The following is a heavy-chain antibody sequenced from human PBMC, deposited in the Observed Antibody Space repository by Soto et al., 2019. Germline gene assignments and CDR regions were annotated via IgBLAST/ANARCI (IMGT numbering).Heavy chain of an antibody. Sequence: SETLSLTCTVSGDSSSSYYWSWIRQPPGKGLEYIGYIYYSGSTNYNPSLKSRVTISVDTSKNQFSLKLSSVTAADTAVYYCARLYTGGYFPYWGQGTLVTVSS. CDR3: ARLYTGGYFPY. CDR1: GDSSSSYY. J-gene: IGHJ1*01. V-gene: IGHV4-59*08. D-gene: IGHD1-20*01. CDR2: IYYSGST.